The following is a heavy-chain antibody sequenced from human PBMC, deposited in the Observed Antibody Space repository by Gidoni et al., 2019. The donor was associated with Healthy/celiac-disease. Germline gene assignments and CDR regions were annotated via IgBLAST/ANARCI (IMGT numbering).Heavy chain of an antibody. CDR3: AKDQRGYSYGFYYYYGMDV. D-gene: IGHD5-18*01. Sequence: EVQLVESGGGLVQPGRSRSLSCAASGVTFDDYAMPWVRQAPGKGREGVSGISWNSGSIGYADSVKGRFTISRDNAKNSLYLQMNSLRAEDTALYYCAKDQRGYSYGFYYYYGMDVWGQGTTVTVSS. J-gene: IGHJ6*02. V-gene: IGHV3-9*01. CDR1: GVTFDDYA. CDR2: ISWNSGSI.